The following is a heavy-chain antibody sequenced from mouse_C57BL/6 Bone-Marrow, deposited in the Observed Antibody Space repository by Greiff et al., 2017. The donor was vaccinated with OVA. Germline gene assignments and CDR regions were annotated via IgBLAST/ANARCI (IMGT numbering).Heavy chain of an antibody. CDR1: GYSFTDYN. J-gene: IGHJ1*03. D-gene: IGHD1-1*01. CDR2: INPNYGTT. Sequence: VQLQQSGPELVKPGASVKISCKASGYSFTDYNMNWVKQSNGKSLEWIGVINPNYGTTSYNQKFKGKATLTVDQSSSTAYMQLNSLTSEDSAVYYWARNYYGSSYWYFDVWGTGTTVTVSS. CDR3: ARNYYGSSYWYFDV. V-gene: IGHV1-39*01.